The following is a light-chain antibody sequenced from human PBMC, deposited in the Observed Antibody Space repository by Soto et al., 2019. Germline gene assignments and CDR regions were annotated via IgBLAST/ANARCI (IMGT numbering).Light chain of an antibody. J-gene: IGLJ1*01. CDR1: SSNIGAGYE. CDR2: ENN. CDR3: RSFDSSLSGYV. Sequence: QSVLTQPPSVSEAPGQRVTISCTGSSSNIGAGYEAHWYQQVPGTAPKLLIYENNNRPSGVPDRFSGSKSGTSASLAITGLQGGDEAEYYCRSFDSSLSGYVFGTGTKVTVL. V-gene: IGLV1-40*01.